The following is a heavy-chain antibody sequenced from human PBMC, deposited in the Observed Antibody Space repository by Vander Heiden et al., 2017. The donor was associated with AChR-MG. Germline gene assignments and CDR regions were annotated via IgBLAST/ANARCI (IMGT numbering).Heavy chain of an antibody. CDR3: AASQAGIAAAPPRVSYV. CDR2: IIPIFGTA. Sequence: QVQLVQSGAAVKKPGSSVKVSCKASGGTFSSYAISWVRQAPGQGLEWMGGIIPIFGTANYAQKFQGRVTITADKSTSTAYMELSSLRSEDTAVYYCAASQAGIAAAPPRVSYVWGQGTLVTVSS. D-gene: IGHD6-13*01. CDR1: GGTFSSYA. V-gene: IGHV1-69*06. J-gene: IGHJ4*02.